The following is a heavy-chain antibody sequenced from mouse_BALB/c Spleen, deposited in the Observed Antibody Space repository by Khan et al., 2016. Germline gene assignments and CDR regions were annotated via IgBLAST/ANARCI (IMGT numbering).Heavy chain of an antibody. CDR1: GFSLTGFS. D-gene: IGHD2-4*01. CDR3: ASYYDYDGGFAY. CDR2: IWGAGST. Sequence: VQLQQSGPGLVAPSQSLSITCTVSGFSLTGFSVNWVRQPPGKALVWLGMIWGAGSTDYNSALKSRLSFSKDDSKSQVLLKMNSLQTDDTARYFCASYYDYDGGFAYWGHGTLVTVSA. J-gene: IGHJ3*01. V-gene: IGHV2-6-7*01.